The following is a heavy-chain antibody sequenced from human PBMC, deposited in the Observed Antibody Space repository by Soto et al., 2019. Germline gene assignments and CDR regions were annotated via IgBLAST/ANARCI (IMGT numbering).Heavy chain of an antibody. V-gene: IGHV1-69*06. D-gene: IGHD3-3*01. CDR3: AGPIDGVLFVKWLPFDG. Sequence: QVQLVQSGAEVKKPGSSVRVSCQSSGGTVSSYSLSWVRQAPGQGLEWVGGILPLSGTPKYAQKFQGRVTITAETTPGGGSRALRGLTSEDTAVYYCAGPIDGVLFVKWLPFDGWGQGTQVTVSS. J-gene: IGHJ5*02. CDR2: ILPLSGTP. CDR1: GGTVSSYS.